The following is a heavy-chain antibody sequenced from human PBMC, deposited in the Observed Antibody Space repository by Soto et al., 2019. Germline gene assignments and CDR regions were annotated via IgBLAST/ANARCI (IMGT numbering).Heavy chain of an antibody. D-gene: IGHD4-17*01. CDR2: ISWNSGSI. CDR3: AKGFTSVTASFFDC. V-gene: IGHV3-9*01. J-gene: IGHJ4*01. CDR1: GFTFSDYA. Sequence: GGSLRLSCAASGFTFSDYAMHWVRQAPGQGLEWVSGISWNSGSIGYADSVDGRFTISRDNAKNSLYLQMNSLRADDTALYFCAKGFTSVTASFFDCWGQGTLVTVSS.